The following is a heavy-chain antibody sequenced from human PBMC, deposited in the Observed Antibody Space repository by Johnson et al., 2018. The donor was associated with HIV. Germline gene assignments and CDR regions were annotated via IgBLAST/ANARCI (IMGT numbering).Heavy chain of an antibody. V-gene: IGHV3-13*01. Sequence: VQLVESGGGLVQPGRSLRLSCAASGFTFDDYAMHWVRQAPGKGLQWVSGIGTAGDTYYPGSVKGRFTISRENAKNSLYLQMNSLRAGDTAVYYCARVGWELDGAFDIWGQGTMVTVSS. J-gene: IGHJ3*02. CDR3: ARVGWELDGAFDI. CDR1: GFTFDDYA. CDR2: IGTAGDT. D-gene: IGHD1-26*01.